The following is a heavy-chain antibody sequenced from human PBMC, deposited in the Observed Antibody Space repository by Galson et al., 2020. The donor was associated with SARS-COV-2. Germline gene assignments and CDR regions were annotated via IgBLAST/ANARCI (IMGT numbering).Heavy chain of an antibody. Sequence: GESLKISCKASGYTFTNYEINWVRQAPGQGLAWMGWMNPHSGNTGYAQKFQGRVTMTRTTSISTAYMELNSLTSEDTAVYYCARSYDDFATWFDPWGQGTLVTVSS. V-gene: IGHV1-8*01. CDR3: ARSYDDFATWFDP. D-gene: IGHD4-17*01. CDR1: GYTFTNYE. J-gene: IGHJ5*02. CDR2: MNPHSGNT.